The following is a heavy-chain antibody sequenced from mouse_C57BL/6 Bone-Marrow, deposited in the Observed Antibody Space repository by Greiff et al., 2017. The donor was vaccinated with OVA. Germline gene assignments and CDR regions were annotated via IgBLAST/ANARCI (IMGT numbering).Heavy chain of an antibody. V-gene: IGHV1-69*01. J-gene: IGHJ2*01. Sequence: VQLQQPGAELVMPGASVKLSCKASGYTFTGYWMHWVKQRPGQGLEWIGEIDPSDSYTNYNQKFKGKSTLTVDKSSSTAYMQLSSLTSEDSAVYYCAREGAWAYFDYWGQGTTLTVSS. D-gene: IGHD4-1*01. CDR1: GYTFTGYW. CDR3: AREGAWAYFDY. CDR2: IDPSDSYT.